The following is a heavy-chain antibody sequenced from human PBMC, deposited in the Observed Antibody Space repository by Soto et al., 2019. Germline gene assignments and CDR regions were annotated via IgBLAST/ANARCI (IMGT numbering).Heavy chain of an antibody. CDR3: ARDRYSSGYYGMDV. D-gene: IGHD6-19*01. J-gene: IGHJ6*02. CDR1: GYTFSRDG. Sequence: VSVKVSCKAAGYTFSRDGISWVRQAPGQRLEWMGIINPSGGSTSNTQKFQGRVTMTRDTSTSTVYMELSGLRSEDTAVYYCARDRYSSGYYGMDVWGQGTTVTVSS. CDR2: INPSGGST. V-gene: IGHV1-46*03.